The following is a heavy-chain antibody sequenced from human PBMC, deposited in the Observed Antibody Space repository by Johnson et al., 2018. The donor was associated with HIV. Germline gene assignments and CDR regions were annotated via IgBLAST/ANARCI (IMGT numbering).Heavy chain of an antibody. D-gene: IGHD6-19*01. CDR3: TTLGWYDAFDI. V-gene: IGHV3-15*01. Sequence: VQLVESGGGLVKPGGSLRLSCAASGFTFSNAWMSWVRQAPGKGLEWVGRIKSKTDGGTTDYAAPVKGRFTISRDDSKNTLYLQMNSRKPEDTAVYYCTTLGWYDAFDIWGQGTMVTVSS. CDR2: IKSKTDGGTT. J-gene: IGHJ3*02. CDR1: GFTFSNAW.